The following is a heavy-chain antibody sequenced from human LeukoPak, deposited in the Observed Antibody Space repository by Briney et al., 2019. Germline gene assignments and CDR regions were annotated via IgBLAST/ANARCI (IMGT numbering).Heavy chain of an antibody. CDR3: ARGGHGSSTGPVYNWFDP. J-gene: IGHJ5*02. D-gene: IGHD2-2*01. Sequence: ASVKVSCKPSGYTFTSYGTSWVRQAPGQGLEWMGWISAYNGNTNYAQKLQGRVTMTTDTSTSTAYMELRSLRSDDTAVYYCARGGHGSSTGPVYNWFDPWGEGTLVTISS. CDR1: GYTFTSYG. V-gene: IGHV1-18*01. CDR2: ISAYNGNT.